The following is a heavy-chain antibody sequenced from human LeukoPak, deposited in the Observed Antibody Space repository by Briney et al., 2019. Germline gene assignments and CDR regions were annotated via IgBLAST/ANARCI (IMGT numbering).Heavy chain of an antibody. CDR2: IYHSGST. V-gene: IGHV4-38-2*01. Sequence: PSETLSLTCAVSGYSISSGYYWGWIRQPPGKGLEWIGSIYHSGSTYYNPSLKSRVTISADTSKNQFSLKLSSVTAADTAVYYCASAYYDILTGYFDYWGQGTLVTVSS. D-gene: IGHD3-9*01. CDR1: GYSISSGYY. CDR3: ASAYYDILTGYFDY. J-gene: IGHJ4*02.